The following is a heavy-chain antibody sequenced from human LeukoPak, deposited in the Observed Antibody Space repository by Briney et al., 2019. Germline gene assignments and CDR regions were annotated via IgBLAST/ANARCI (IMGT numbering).Heavy chain of an antibody. V-gene: IGHV3-23*01. CDR3: AKPYSSAWYSPLDY. Sequence: PGGSLRLSCAASGFTFSSYAMSWVRQAPGKGVEWVSVISGSGGSTYYADSVKGRFTISRDNSKNTLYLQMNSLRGEDTAVYYCAKPYSSAWYSPLDYWGQGTLVTVSS. J-gene: IGHJ4*02. CDR1: GFTFSSYA. D-gene: IGHD6-19*01. CDR2: ISGSGGST.